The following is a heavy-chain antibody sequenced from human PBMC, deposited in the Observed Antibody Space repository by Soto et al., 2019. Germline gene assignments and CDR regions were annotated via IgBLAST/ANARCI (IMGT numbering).Heavy chain of an antibody. J-gene: IGHJ4*02. CDR3: ARDKVEMATIFDY. D-gene: IGHD5-12*01. CDR2: ISGYNGNT. V-gene: IGHV1-18*04. Sequence: SVKGACKASGYTFTSHGISWRRQAPGQGLEWMGWISGYNGNTKYAQKIQGRVTMTTDTSTSTAYMELRSLRSDDTAVYYCARDKVEMATIFDYWGQGTLVTVSS. CDR1: GYTFTSHG.